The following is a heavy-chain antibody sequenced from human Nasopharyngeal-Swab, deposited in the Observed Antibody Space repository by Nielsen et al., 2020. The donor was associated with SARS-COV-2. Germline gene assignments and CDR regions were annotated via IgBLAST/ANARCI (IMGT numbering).Heavy chain of an antibody. CDR3: ATQRDEMATGSSLGY. V-gene: IGHV1-24*01. J-gene: IGHJ4*02. CDR2: FDPEDGET. CDR1: GYTLTDLS. Sequence: ASVKVSCKVSGYTLTDLSMHWLRQAPGKGLEWMGGFDPEDGETIYAQKFQGRVTMTEDTSTDTAYMELSSLRSEDTAVYYCATQRDEMATGSSLGYWGQGTLVTVSS. D-gene: IGHD5-24*01.